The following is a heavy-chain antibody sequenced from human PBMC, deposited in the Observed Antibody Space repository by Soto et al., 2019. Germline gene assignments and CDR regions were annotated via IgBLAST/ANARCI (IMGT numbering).Heavy chain of an antibody. D-gene: IGHD6-6*01. CDR2: IYYSGST. CDR1: GGSISSSSYY. CDR3: ARLSIAGSIDY. Sequence: SETLSLTCTVSGGSISSSSYYWGWIRQPPGKGLEWIGSIYYSGSTYYNPSLKSRVTISVDTSKNQFSLKLSSVTAADTAVYYCARLSIAGSIDYWGQGTLVTVSS. V-gene: IGHV4-39*01. J-gene: IGHJ4*02.